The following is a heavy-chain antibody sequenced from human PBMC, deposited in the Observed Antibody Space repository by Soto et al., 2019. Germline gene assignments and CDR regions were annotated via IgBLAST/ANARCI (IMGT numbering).Heavy chain of an antibody. V-gene: IGHV1-69*01. CDR3: ASRERVDAFDV. CDR2: IIPILGSA. J-gene: IGHJ3*01. Sequence: QVQLVQSGAEVKRPGSSVKVSCKASGGTIISHAISWVRQAPGQGLEWMGGIIPILGSANYAQKFQDRLTTIADASTSTTYMELSSLRSDDAAVYYGASRERVDAFDVWGQGTLVTVSS. D-gene: IGHD1-26*01. CDR1: GGTIISHA.